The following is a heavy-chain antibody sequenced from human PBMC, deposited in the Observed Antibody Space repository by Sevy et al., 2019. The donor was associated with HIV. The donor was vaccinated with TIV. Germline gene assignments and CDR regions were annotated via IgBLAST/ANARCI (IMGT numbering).Heavy chain of an antibody. J-gene: IGHJ4*02. CDR1: GFTFSSYA. D-gene: IGHD2-2*01. Sequence: GGSLRLSCAASGFTFSSYAMHWVRQAPGKGLEWVAVISYDGSNKYYADSVKGRFTISRDNSKNTLYLQMNSLRAEDTAVYYCARDKGYCSSTSCYGAGYWGQGTLVTVSS. CDR3: ARDKGYCSSTSCYGAGY. V-gene: IGHV3-30*04. CDR2: ISYDGSNK.